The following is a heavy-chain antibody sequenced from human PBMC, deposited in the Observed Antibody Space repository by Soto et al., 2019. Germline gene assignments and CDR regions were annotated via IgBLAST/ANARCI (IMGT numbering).Heavy chain of an antibody. V-gene: IGHV3-21*06. CDR1: GFTFSSYS. CDR3: AGACYDSSGSYDYGMDV. CDR2: ISSSSSYI. Sequence: EVQLVESGGGLVKPGGSLRLSCAASGFTFSSYSMNWVRQAPGKGLEWGSSISSSSSYIYYADSVKGRFTISRENAKNSLYLKRNSLRGEDTAGYYCAGACYDSSGSYDYGMDVWGQGTTVTVSS. J-gene: IGHJ6*02. D-gene: IGHD3-22*01.